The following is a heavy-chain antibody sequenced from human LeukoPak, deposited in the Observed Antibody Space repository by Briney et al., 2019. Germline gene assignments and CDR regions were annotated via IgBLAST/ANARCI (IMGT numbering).Heavy chain of an antibody. D-gene: IGHD3-9*01. CDR3: AKEDYDILTGYSNFDY. CDR1: GFTFSDYS. J-gene: IGHJ4*02. V-gene: IGHV3-21*01. Sequence: GGSLRLSCAASGFTFSDYSMNWVRQTPEKGLEWVSSISGSSTHLYYADSVRGRFTISRDNANNSLFLQMNSLRAEDTAVYYCAKEDYDILTGYSNFDYWGQGTLVTVSS. CDR2: ISGSSTHL.